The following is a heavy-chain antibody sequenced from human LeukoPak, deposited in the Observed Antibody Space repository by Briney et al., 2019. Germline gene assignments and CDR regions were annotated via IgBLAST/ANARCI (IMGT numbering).Heavy chain of an antibody. Sequence: SETLSLTCAVSGGSISSSNWWSWVRQPPGKGLEWIGEIYHSGSTNYNPFLKSRVTISVDKSKNQFSLKLSSVTAADTAVYYCAVGGVYLRGGAEAFDIWGQGTMVTVSS. V-gene: IGHV4-4*02. J-gene: IGHJ3*02. D-gene: IGHD3-10*01. CDR2: IYHSGST. CDR1: GGSISSSNW. CDR3: AVGGVYLRGGAEAFDI.